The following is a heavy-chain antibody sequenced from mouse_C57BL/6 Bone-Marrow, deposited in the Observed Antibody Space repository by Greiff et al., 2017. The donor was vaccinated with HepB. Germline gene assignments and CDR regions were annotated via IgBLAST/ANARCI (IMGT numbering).Heavy chain of an antibody. CDR3: ARGGFDYDAHFDY. CDR1: GYTFTSYW. J-gene: IGHJ2*01. Sequence: VQLQQPGAELVKPGASVKMSCKASGYTFTSYWITWVKQRPGQGLEWIGDIYPGSGSTNYNEKFKSKATLTVDTSSSTAYMQLSSLTSEDSAVYYCARGGFDYDAHFDYWGQGTTLTVSS. CDR2: IYPGSGST. D-gene: IGHD2-4*01. V-gene: IGHV1-55*01.